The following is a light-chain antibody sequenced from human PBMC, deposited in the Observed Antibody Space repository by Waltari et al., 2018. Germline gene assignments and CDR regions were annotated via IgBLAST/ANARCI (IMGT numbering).Light chain of an antibody. CDR1: QSISSTY. CDR3: QQSDTSSVT. V-gene: IGKV3-20*01. CDR2: AAS. J-gene: IGKJ5*01. Sequence: EVVLTQSPGTLSLSPGVRANLSCRASQSISSTYLAWYQQKPGQAPSLLIYAASSRATGIPDRFSGSGSGTDFTLTINRLEPEDFAVYYCQQSDTSSVTFGQGTRLEIK.